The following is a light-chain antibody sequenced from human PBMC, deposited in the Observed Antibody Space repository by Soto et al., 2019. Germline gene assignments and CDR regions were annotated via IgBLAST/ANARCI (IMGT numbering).Light chain of an antibody. J-gene: IGLJ2*01. CDR3: QTWGTGIQV. CDR2: LNSDGSH. V-gene: IGLV4-69*01. CDR1: SGHSSYA. Sequence: QLVLTQSPSASSSLGASVKLTCTLSSGHSSYAIAWHQQRPEKGPRYLMKLNSDGSHSKGDGIPDRFSGSSSGAERYLTISSLQSADEADYSCQTWGTGIQVFGGGTKVTVL.